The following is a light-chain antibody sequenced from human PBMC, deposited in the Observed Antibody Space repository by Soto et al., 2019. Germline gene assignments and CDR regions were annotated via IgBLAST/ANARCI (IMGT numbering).Light chain of an antibody. CDR1: QGINSY. Sequence: DLQLTQSPSFLSASVGDRVTITCRASQGINSYLAWYQQKPRTAPELLIYEASTLQSGVPSRFSGSGSGTEFTLTISSLQPEDFATYYCQQVNSYPRTFGQGTKVEIK. CDR3: QQVNSYPRT. CDR2: EAS. J-gene: IGKJ1*01. V-gene: IGKV1-9*01.